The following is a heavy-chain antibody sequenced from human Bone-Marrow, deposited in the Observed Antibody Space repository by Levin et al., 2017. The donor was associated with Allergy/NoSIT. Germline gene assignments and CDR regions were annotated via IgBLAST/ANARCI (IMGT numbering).Heavy chain of an antibody. Sequence: QSGESLKISCAASEFTFRSYGMHWVRQAPGKGLEWVAVIWYDGSKTYYADSVKGRFTISRDNSKNTLYLQMNSLRAEDTAVYYCARGSSSNDDAFDIWGQGTMVTVSS. J-gene: IGHJ3*02. CDR1: EFTFRSYG. V-gene: IGHV3-33*01. CDR2: IWYDGSKT. CDR3: ARGSSSNDDAFDI. D-gene: IGHD6-6*01.